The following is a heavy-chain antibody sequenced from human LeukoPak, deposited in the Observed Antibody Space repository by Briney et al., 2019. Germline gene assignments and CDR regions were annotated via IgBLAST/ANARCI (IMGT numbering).Heavy chain of an antibody. D-gene: IGHD1-26*01. CDR2: IYYSGST. Sequence: SETLSLTCTVSGGSISSYYWSWIRQPPGKGLEWIGYIYYSGSTNYNPSLKSRVTISVDTSKNQFSLKLSSVIAADTAVYYCARHGSGSYGVDYWGQGTLVTVSS. J-gene: IGHJ4*02. V-gene: IGHV4-59*08. CDR1: GGSISSYY. CDR3: ARHGSGSYGVDY.